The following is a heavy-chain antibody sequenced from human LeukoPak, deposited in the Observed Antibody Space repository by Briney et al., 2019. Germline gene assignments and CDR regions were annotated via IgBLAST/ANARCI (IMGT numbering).Heavy chain of an antibody. D-gene: IGHD4-17*01. V-gene: IGHV1-69*13. CDR1: GGTFSSYA. Sequence: SVKVSCKASGGTFSSYAISWVRQAPGQGLEWMGGIIPIFGTANYAQKFQGRVTITADESTSTAYMELSSLRSEDTAVYYCARGTDYGDYGGTWFYYYYMDVWGEGTTVTVSS. CDR2: IIPIFGTA. J-gene: IGHJ6*03. CDR3: ARGTDYGDYGGTWFYYYYMDV.